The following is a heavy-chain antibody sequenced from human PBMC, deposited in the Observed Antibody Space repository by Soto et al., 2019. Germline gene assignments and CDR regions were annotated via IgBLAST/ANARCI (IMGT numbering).Heavy chain of an antibody. CDR2: MNPNSGNT. Sequence: QVQLVQSGAEVKKPGASVKVSCKASGYTFTSYDINWVRQATGQGLEWMGWMNPNSGNTGYAQKFQGRVTMTRNTSISTAYMGLSSLRSEDTAVYYCSSGHLFFYGHDSFDIWGQGTMVTVSS. CDR1: GYTFTSYD. V-gene: IGHV1-8*01. J-gene: IGHJ3*02. D-gene: IGHD3-3*01. CDR3: SSGHLFFYGHDSFDI.